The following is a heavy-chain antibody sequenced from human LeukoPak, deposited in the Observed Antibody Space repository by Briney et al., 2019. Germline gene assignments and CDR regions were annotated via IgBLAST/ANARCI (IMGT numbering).Heavy chain of an antibody. V-gene: IGHV5-51*01. D-gene: IGHD3-10*01. CDR3: ARHCYYGSGSIDY. CDR2: IYPGDSDT. Sequence: GESLKISCKASGYTFTGDWIGWVRQMPGKGLEWMGIIYPGDSDTKYNAPFQGQVTISADKSISTAYLQWSSLKASDTAMYYCARHCYYGSGSIDYWGQGTLVTVSS. CDR1: GYTFTGDW. J-gene: IGHJ4*02.